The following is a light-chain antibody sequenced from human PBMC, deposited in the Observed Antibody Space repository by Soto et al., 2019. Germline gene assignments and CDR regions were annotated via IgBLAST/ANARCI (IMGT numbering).Light chain of an antibody. CDR1: QSVDSSF. Sequence: EIVLTQSLGSLSLSPGERATLSCRASQSVDSSFFAWYQQKPGQAPRLLIYGASNRATGIPDRFSGSGSGTDFTLPISRLEPEDFAVYYCQQYVSSVTFGQGTKVEIK. J-gene: IGKJ1*01. V-gene: IGKV3-20*01. CDR2: GAS. CDR3: QQYVSSVT.